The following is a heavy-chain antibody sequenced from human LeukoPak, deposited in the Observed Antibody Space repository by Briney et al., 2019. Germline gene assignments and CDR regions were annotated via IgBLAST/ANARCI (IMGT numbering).Heavy chain of an antibody. D-gene: IGHD1-7*01. J-gene: IGHJ4*02. CDR1: GYTFTSYD. Sequence: ASVKVSCKASGYTFTSYDINWVRQAPGQGLEWMGIINPSGGSTSYAQKFQGRVTMTRDTSTSTVYMELSSLRSEDTAVYYCARRGRYNWNYFSLDYWGQGTLVTVSS. CDR2: INPSGGST. CDR3: ARRGRYNWNYFSLDY. V-gene: IGHV1-46*01.